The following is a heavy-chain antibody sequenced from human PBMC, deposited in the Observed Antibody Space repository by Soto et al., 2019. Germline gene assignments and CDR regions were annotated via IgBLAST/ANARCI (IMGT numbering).Heavy chain of an antibody. D-gene: IGHD3-10*01. CDR1: GYTFTTYY. CDR3: AREYRVHPTFDY. Sequence: QVQLVQSGAEVKKPGASVKISCKASGYTFTTYYLHWVRQAPGQGLEWVGIFNPNGDATSYAQKFRGRVTMTRDTSASTVYMELSSLGSEDTAVYYCAREYRVHPTFDYWGQGTLVTVSS. V-gene: IGHV1-46*01. J-gene: IGHJ4*02. CDR2: FNPNGDAT.